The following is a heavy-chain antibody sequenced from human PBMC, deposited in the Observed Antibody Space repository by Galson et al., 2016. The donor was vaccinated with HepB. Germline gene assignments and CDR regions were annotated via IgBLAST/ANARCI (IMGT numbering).Heavy chain of an antibody. D-gene: IGHD2/OR15-2a*01. CDR1: GFSLSTSGVS. V-gene: IGHV2-5*02. Sequence: PALVKPTQTLTLTCTFSGFSLSTSGVSVGWIRQPPGKALEWLARIYWDDDKRYSPSLKSRVTITKDTSKHQAVLSMTNMDPLDTATYYCLHRPGVFDGREYYLHYCGPGILVAVSS. CDR3: LHRPGVFDGREYYLHY. CDR2: IYWDDDK. J-gene: IGHJ4*02.